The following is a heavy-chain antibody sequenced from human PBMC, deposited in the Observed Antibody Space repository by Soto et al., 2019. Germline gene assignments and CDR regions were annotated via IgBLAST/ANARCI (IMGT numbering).Heavy chain of an antibody. CDR1: GFTFSDRA. D-gene: IGHD6-19*01. J-gene: IGHJ2*01. CDR2: ITISGATT. Sequence: EVQLLESGGGLVQPGGSLRLSCAASGFTFSDRAMSWFRQAPGKGLEWVSAITISGATTYYADSVRGRFTASRDNSNDTLYLHMTGLRAEDTAVYYCAKDSRWLNWYFDLWGRGTLVTVSS. V-gene: IGHV3-23*01. CDR3: AKDSRWLNWYFDL.